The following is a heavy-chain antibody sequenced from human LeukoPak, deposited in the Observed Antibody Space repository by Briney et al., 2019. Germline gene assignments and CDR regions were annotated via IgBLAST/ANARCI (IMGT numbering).Heavy chain of an antibody. CDR2: IYYSGST. J-gene: IGHJ4*02. V-gene: IGHV4-39*07. D-gene: IGHD6-13*01. CDR1: SGSISSSSYY. Sequence: PSETLSLTCTVSSGSISSSSYYWGWIRQPPGKGLEWIGSIYYSGSTYYSPSLKSRVTISVDTSKNQFSLKLSSVTAADTAVYYCARDRQQLVRGDYFDYWGQGTLVTVSS. CDR3: ARDRQQLVRGDYFDY.